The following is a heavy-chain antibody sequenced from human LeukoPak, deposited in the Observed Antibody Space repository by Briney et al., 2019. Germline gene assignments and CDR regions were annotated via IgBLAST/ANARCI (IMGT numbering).Heavy chain of an antibody. J-gene: IGHJ1*01. CDR3: ARDQGLWFGELLPHGEYFQH. V-gene: IGHV1-69*13. Sequence: RASVKVSCKASGGTFSGYAFSWVRQAPGQGLEWMGGIIPMLGRTNYAQTFQGRVTITADESTSTAYMELTSLRSDDTAVYYCARDQGLWFGELLPHGEYFQHWGQGTLVTVSS. CDR2: IIPMLGRT. CDR1: GGTFSGYA. D-gene: IGHD3-10*01.